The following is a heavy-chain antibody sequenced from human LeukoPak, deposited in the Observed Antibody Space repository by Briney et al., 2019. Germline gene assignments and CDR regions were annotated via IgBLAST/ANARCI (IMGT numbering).Heavy chain of an antibody. V-gene: IGHV3-30*03. J-gene: IGHJ4*02. D-gene: IGHD2/OR15-2a*01. CDR2: ISYDGSNK. CDR1: GFTFSSYG. CDR3: ARDLANSYFDY. Sequence: GGSLRLSCAASGFTFSSYGMHWVRQAPGKGLEWVAVISYDGSNKYYADSVKGRFTISRANSNNTLFLQMNSLRAEDTAVYYCARDLANSYFDYWGQGTLVTVSS.